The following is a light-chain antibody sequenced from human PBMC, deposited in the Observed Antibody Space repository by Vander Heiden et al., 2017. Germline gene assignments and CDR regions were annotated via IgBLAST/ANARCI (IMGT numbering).Light chain of an antibody. CDR1: IGHSSYA. V-gene: IGLV4-69*01. Sequence: QLVLTQSPSASASLGASVKLTCTLSIGHSSYAIAWHQQQPEKGPRYLMKLNSDGSHTKGAGIPDRFSGSSSGAERYLTISSLQSDDEADYYCQTWDTGIQVFGTGTKVTVL. CDR3: QTWDTGIQV. CDR2: LNSDGSH. J-gene: IGLJ1*01.